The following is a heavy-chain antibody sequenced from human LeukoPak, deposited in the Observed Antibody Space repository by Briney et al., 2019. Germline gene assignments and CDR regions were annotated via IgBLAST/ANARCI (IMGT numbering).Heavy chain of an antibody. CDR3: ASYTYASGTYYFFDF. J-gene: IGHJ4*02. D-gene: IGHD3-10*01. CDR2: IYYSGST. V-gene: IGHV4-59*08. CDR1: GGSISNYY. Sequence: SETLSLTCTISGGSISNYYWSWIRQPPGKGLEWIGYIYYSGSTNYNPSLKSRVTISVDTSKNQFSLKLSSVTAADTAVYYCASYTYASGTYYFFDFWGQGTLVTVSS.